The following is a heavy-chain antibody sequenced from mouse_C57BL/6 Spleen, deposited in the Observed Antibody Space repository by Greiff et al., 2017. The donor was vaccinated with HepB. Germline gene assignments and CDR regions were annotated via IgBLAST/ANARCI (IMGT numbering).Heavy chain of an antibody. CDR1: GYTFTSYW. D-gene: IGHD2-4*01. J-gene: IGHJ2*01. Sequence: QVQLHQPGAELVNPGASVKLSCKASGYTFTSYWMHWVQQRPGQGLEWIGMMHSNCGSTNYNEKFKSKATLTVDKSSSTAYMQLRSLTSEDSAVYSCARSYYDDDLDYWGQGTTLTGSS. CDR2: MHSNCGST. CDR3: ARSYYDDDLDY. V-gene: IGHV1-64*01.